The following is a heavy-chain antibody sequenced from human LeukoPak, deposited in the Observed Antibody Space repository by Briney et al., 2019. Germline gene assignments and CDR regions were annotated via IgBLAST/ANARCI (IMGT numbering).Heavy chain of an antibody. CDR2: IYYSGST. Sequence: SETLSHTCTVSGGSISSGGYYWSWIRQHPGKGLEWIGYIYYSGSTYYNPSLKSRVTISVDTSKNQFSLKLSSVTAADTAVYYCAADAVAVTTSDAFDIWGQGTMVTVSS. CDR3: AADAVAVTTSDAFDI. V-gene: IGHV4-31*03. CDR1: GGSISSGGYY. D-gene: IGHD4-17*01. J-gene: IGHJ3*02.